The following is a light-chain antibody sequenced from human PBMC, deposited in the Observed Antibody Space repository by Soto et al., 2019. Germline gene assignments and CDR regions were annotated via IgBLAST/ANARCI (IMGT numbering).Light chain of an antibody. J-gene: IGKJ1*01. V-gene: IGKV1-39*01. CDR2: GAS. Sequence: DIQMTQSPSSLSASVGDRVTLTCRASQTVGNYLNWYQQKPGKAPQVLIYGASTLQSGVPSRFSASGSETDFTLTISSLQPEDFANYYCQQSYSTPTFDQGTKVEIK. CDR3: QQSYSTPT. CDR1: QTVGNY.